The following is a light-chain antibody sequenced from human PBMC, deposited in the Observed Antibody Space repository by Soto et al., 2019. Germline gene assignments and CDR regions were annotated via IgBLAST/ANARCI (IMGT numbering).Light chain of an antibody. CDR2: DAY. J-gene: IGKJ4*01. CDR3: QHFNSPLT. CDR1: QSISSW. Sequence: DIQMTQSPSTLSASVGDRVTITCRASQSISSWLAWYQQKPGKAPKLLIYDAYSLESGVPSRFSGSGSGTEFTLTISSLQPDDFATYYCQHFNSPLTFGGGTKVEIK. V-gene: IGKV1-5*01.